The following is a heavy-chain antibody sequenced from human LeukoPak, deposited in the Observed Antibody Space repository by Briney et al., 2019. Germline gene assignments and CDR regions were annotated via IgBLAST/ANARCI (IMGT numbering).Heavy chain of an antibody. J-gene: IGHJ4*02. CDR3: ARLLVYNSGGEAFDH. V-gene: IGHV3-66*04. Sequence: GGSLRLSCAASEFSVGSNYMTWVRQAPGKGLEWVSLIYSGGSTYYADSVKGRFTISRDNAKNSLYLQINSLRAEDTAVYYCARLLVYNSGGEAFDHWGQGTLVTVSS. CDR1: EFSVGSNY. D-gene: IGHD1-20*01. CDR2: IYSGGST.